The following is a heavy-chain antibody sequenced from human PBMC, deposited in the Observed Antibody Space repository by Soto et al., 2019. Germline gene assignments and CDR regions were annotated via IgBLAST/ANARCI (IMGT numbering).Heavy chain of an antibody. CDR1: GVSLSSGAYY. CDR2: IYYSGST. Sequence: TLSLTCTVSGVSLSSGAYYWSCIGQPPGKGLEWIGYIYYSGSTYYNTSLKSRVTTSVDTTKNQLSLKLSSVTAADTAVYYCPRHKSTGVGFDYWGQGTLVTVYS. J-gene: IGHJ4*02. D-gene: IGHD2-8*01. V-gene: IGHV4-30-4*01. CDR3: PRHKSTGVGFDY.